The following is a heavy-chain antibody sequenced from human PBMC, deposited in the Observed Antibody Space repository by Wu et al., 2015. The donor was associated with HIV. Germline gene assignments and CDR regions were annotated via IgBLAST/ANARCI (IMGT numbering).Heavy chain of an antibody. CDR3: ARDQKYHDSPMDGLMTNEFEAFDI. J-gene: IGHJ3*02. V-gene: IGHV1-69*05. CDR1: GGTFNTYT. Sequence: QVQVVQSGAEVKKPGSSVKVSCKAYGGTFNTYTVSWVRQAPGQGLEWMGVFIPIFGTAIYAQKFQGRVSISTDEYTTTAYMELSSLRSDDTAIYYCARDQKYHDSPMDGLMTNEFEAFDIWGPRDNGSPFSS. CDR2: FIPIFGTA. D-gene: IGHD3-22*01.